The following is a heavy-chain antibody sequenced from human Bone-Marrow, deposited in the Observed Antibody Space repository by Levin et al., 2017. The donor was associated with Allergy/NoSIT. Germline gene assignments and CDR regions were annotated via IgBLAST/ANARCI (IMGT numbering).Heavy chain of an antibody. CDR3: ARGIRGQVYCSGGSCHGPTTGYYYDGMDV. J-gene: IGHJ6*02. CDR1: GGSISSYY. CDR2: IYTSGST. Sequence: SETLSLTCTVSGGSISSYYWSWIRQPAGKGLEWIGRIYTSGSTNYNPSLKSRVTMSVDTSKNQFSLKLSSVTAADTAVYYCARGIRGQVYCSGGSCHGPTTGYYYDGMDVWGHGTTVTVSS. D-gene: IGHD2-15*01. V-gene: IGHV4-4*07.